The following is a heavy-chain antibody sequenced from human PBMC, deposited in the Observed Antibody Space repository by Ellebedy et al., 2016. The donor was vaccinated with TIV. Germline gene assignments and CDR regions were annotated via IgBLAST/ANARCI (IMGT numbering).Heavy chain of an antibody. J-gene: IGHJ4*02. D-gene: IGHD1-1*01. CDR3: ARARDNWNLN. CDR2: VSHSGHN. V-gene: IGHV4-4*02. Sequence: MPSETLSLTCAVSGYSVTNSSYWWIWVPQSPGKGLEWIGEVSHSGHNNYTPSLKSRVTISLVESKNQIALRLTSVTAAETAVYYCARARDNWNLNWGQGTLVTVSS. CDR1: GYSVTNSSYW.